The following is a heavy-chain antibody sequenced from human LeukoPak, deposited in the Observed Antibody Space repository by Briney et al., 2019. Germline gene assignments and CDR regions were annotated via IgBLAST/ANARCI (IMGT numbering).Heavy chain of an antibody. D-gene: IGHD5-24*01. Sequence: SETLSLTCTVSGGSISSYYWSWIRQPPGKGLEWIGYIYYSGSTNYNPPLKSRVTISVDTSKNQFSLKLSSVTAADTAVYYCARDRQMGGFDYWGQGTLVTVSS. V-gene: IGHV4-59*01. CDR1: GGSISSYY. J-gene: IGHJ4*02. CDR2: IYYSGST. CDR3: ARDRQMGGFDY.